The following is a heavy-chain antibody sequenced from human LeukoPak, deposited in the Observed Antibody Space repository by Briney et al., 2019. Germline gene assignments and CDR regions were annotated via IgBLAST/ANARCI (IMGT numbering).Heavy chain of an antibody. J-gene: IGHJ4*02. CDR1: GESSFSSYY. CDR2: INHSGYT. Sequence: PSETLSLTCAVYGESSFSSYYWSWTRQTPGGALEWIGEINHSGYTIYNPSLKSRVTLSIDTSKNQFSLRLNPVTAADTAVYYCSRQVVGNDYWGQGTLVTVSS. CDR3: SRQVVGNDY. D-gene: IGHD3-22*01. V-gene: IGHV4-34*01.